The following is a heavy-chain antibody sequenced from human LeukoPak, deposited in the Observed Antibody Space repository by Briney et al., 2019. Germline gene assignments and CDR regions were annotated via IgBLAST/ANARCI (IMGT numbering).Heavy chain of an antibody. Sequence: GGSLRLSCAGSGFPFSIYGMNWVRQAPGKGLEWVSGISPGGGPTYYADSVKGRFTISRDDSKNTLYLQMNSLRAEDTAVYYCARDSITMVRGVITYWGQGTLVTVSS. CDR3: ARDSITMVRGVITY. CDR2: ISPGGGPT. J-gene: IGHJ4*02. D-gene: IGHD3-10*01. V-gene: IGHV3-23*01. CDR1: GFPFSIYG.